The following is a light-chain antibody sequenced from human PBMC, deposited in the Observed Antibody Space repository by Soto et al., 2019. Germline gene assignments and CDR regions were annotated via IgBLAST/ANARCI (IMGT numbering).Light chain of an antibody. CDR2: GAS. J-gene: IGKJ1*01. CDR3: HQYDIPPQT. CDR1: QRISSMY. V-gene: IGKV3-20*01. Sequence: IMLTQSPGTLSLSPGERATLSCRASQRISSMYLAWYQQKPGRAPRLIIYGASRRATGIPERFSGSESETDFTLTISRLEPEDFAVYYCHQYDIPPQTFGRGTRVEI.